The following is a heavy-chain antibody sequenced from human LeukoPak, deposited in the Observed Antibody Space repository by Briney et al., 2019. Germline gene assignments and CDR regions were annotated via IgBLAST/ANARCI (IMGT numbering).Heavy chain of an antibody. Sequence: GGSLRLSCAASGFTFSSYAMSWVRQAPGKGLEWVSAISGSGGSTYYADSVKGRFTISRDNSKNTLYLQMNSLRAEDTAVYYCAKGGVDTAMVAVYYYYGMDVWGQGTTVTVSS. V-gene: IGHV3-23*01. CDR3: AKGGVDTAMVAVYYYYGMDV. D-gene: IGHD5-18*01. CDR2: ISGSGGST. J-gene: IGHJ6*02. CDR1: GFTFSSYA.